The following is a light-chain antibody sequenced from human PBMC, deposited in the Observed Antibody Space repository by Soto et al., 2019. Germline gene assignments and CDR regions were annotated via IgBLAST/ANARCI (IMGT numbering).Light chain of an antibody. CDR1: QAINNN. CDR3: QQYNNWPPRT. J-gene: IGKJ1*01. CDR2: GAS. Sequence: VLTQAPDTLSVSPGERATLSCRASQAINNNVAWYQLKDGQVPRLLIYGASTRAADVPARFSGSGSGTEFTLTISSLQSEDFAVYYCQQYNNWPPRTFGQGTKVDIK. V-gene: IGKV3-15*01.